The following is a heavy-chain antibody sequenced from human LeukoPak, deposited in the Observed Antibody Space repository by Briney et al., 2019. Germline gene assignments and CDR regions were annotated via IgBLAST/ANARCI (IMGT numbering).Heavy chain of an antibody. CDR3: AVDTAMLPFDY. D-gene: IGHD5-18*01. V-gene: IGHV1-69*04. Sequence: SVKVSCKAAGGIFSRYAISSVRQAPGQRLEWMGRIIPIFGMAKFAQKFQGRVTNTADKTTSTDYIELSSLRSDDTAVYYCAVDTAMLPFDYWGQGTLVTVSS. CDR2: IIPIFGMA. CDR1: GGIFSRYA. J-gene: IGHJ4*02.